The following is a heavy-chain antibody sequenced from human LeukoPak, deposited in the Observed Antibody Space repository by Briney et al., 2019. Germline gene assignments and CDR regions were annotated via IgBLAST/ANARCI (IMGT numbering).Heavy chain of an antibody. CDR1: GDSISSSSYY. D-gene: IGHD2-15*01. CDR2: IYYSGST. V-gene: IGHV4-39*07. CDR3: ARVQGYCSGGSCYPGGWFDP. J-gene: IGHJ5*02. Sequence: PSETLSLTCTVSGDSISSSSYYWGWIRQPPGKGLEWIGSIYYSGSTYYNPSLKSRVTISVDTSKNQFSLKLSSVTAADTAVYYCARVQGYCSGGSCYPGGWFDPWGQGTLVTVSS.